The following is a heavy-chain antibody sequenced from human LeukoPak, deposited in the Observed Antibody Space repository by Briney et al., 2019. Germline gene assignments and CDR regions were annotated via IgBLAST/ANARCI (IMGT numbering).Heavy chain of an antibody. Sequence: PSETLSLTCTVSGGSISSSSYYWGWIRQPPGKGLEWIGSIYYSGSTYYNPSLKSRVTISVDTSKNQFSLKLSSVTAADTAVYYCARGVQLWSYYHYYYMDVWGKGTTVTISS. J-gene: IGHJ6*03. D-gene: IGHD5-18*01. CDR2: IYYSGST. CDR1: GGSISSSSYY. V-gene: IGHV4-39*07. CDR3: ARGVQLWSYYHYYYMDV.